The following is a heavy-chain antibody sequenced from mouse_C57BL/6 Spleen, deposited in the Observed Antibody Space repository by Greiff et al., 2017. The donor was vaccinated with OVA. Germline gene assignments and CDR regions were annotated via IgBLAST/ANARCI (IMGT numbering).Heavy chain of an antibody. J-gene: IGHJ4*01. CDR2: INPNNGGT. D-gene: IGHD2-3*01. CDR3: AGMVTTSAMDY. Sequence: SGPELVKPGASVKMSCKASGYTFTDYNMHWVKQSHGKSLEWIGYINPNNGGTSYNQKFKGKATLTVHKSSSTAYMELRSLTSEDAAVYYCAGMVTTSAMDYWGQGTSVTVSS. V-gene: IGHV1-22*01. CDR1: GYTFTDYN.